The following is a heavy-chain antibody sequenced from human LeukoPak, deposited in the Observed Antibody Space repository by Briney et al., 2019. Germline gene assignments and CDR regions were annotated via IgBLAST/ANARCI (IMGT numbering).Heavy chain of an antibody. J-gene: IGHJ4*02. Sequence: SETLSLTCTVSGGSISSGGYYWSWIRQHPGKGLEWIGYIYYSGSTYYNPSLKSRVTISVDTSKNQFSLKLSSVTAADTAVCYCAREGHYDFWSGYYFDYWGQGTLVTVSS. CDR3: AREGHYDFWSGYYFDY. CDR2: IYYSGST. D-gene: IGHD3-3*01. CDR1: GGSISSGGYY. V-gene: IGHV4-31*03.